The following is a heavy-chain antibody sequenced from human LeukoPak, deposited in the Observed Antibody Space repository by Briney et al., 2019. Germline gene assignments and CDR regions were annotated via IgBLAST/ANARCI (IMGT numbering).Heavy chain of an antibody. CDR1: GFTFSSYA. D-gene: IGHD3-22*01. CDR3: ARVSPHYYDSSGSTEV. V-gene: IGHV3-30-3*01. J-gene: IGHJ4*02. CDR2: ISYDGSNK. Sequence: GGSLRLSCAASGFTFSSYAMHWVRQAPGKGLEWVAVISYDGSNKYYADSVKGRFTISRDNSKNTLYLQMNSLRAEDTAVYYCARVSPHYYDSSGSTEVWGQGTLVTVSS.